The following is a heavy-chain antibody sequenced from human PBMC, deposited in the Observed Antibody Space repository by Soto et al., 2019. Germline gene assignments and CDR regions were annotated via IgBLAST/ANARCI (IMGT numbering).Heavy chain of an antibody. Sequence: SQSRSVTCAISGDGVSRNSAAWNWIKKSPSRGLEWLGRTYYRSKWYNDYAVSVKSRITINPDTSKNQFSLQLNSVTPEDTAVYYCARESSVLAVATTAFDYWGQGTLVTSPQ. CDR2: TYYRSKWYN. CDR3: ARESSVLAVATTAFDY. V-gene: IGHV6-1*01. CDR1: GDGVSRNSAA. J-gene: IGHJ4*02. D-gene: IGHD6-19*01.